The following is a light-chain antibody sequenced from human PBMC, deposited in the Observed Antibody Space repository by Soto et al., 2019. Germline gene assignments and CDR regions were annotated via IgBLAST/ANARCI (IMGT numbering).Light chain of an antibody. CDR3: SSYSSTSTLYV. CDR2: EVT. J-gene: IGLJ1*01. CDR1: SSDIGAYNY. V-gene: IGLV2-14*01. Sequence: QSALTQPASVSGSPGQSITISCIGTSSDIGAYNYVSWYQQHLCKVPKLMIYEVTNRPSGLSNRFSGSKSGNTASLTISGLQAEDEAEYFCSSYSSTSTLYVFGTGTKVTVL.